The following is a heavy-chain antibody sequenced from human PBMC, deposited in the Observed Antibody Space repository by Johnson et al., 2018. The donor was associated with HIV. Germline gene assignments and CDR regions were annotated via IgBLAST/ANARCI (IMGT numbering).Heavy chain of an antibody. V-gene: IGHV3-33*01. Sequence: VQLVESGGGVVQPGGSLRLSCTASGFTFSSYGMHWVRQAPGKGLEWVAVIWYDGSNKYYGDSVKGRFTISRDNSKNTVYLQMNSLKAEDTAVYYCARDGRQLATRGSFDIWGQGTVVTVSS. CDR2: IWYDGSNK. CDR1: GFTFSSYG. J-gene: IGHJ3*02. CDR3: ARDGRQLATRGSFDI. D-gene: IGHD5-24*01.